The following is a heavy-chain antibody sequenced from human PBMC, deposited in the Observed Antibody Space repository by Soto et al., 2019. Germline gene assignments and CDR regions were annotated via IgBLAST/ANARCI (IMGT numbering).Heavy chain of an antibody. Sequence: QVQLVESGGGVVQPGRSLRLSCAASGFTFSSYAMHWVRQAPGKGLEWVAVISYDGSNKYYADSVKGRFTISRDNSKNTLYLQMNSLRAEDTAVYYCARRHIVATIWCVDYWGQGTLVTVSS. D-gene: IGHD5-12*01. J-gene: IGHJ4*02. CDR3: ARRHIVATIWCVDY. V-gene: IGHV3-30-3*01. CDR1: GFTFSSYA. CDR2: ISYDGSNK.